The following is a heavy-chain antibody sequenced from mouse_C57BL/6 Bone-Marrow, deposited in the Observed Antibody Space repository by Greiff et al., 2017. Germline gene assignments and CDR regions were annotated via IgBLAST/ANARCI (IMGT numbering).Heavy chain of an antibody. CDR2: ISCGGSYT. CDR3: ARHGDGYPFAY. Sequence: EVQLVESGGDLVKPGGSLKLSCAASGFTFSSYGMSWVRPTPDKRLEWVATISCGGSYTYYPDSVKGRFTISRDNAKNTLYLQMSSLESEDTALYYCARHGDGYPFAYWGQGTLVTVSA. D-gene: IGHD2-3*01. CDR1: GFTFSSYG. J-gene: IGHJ3*01. V-gene: IGHV5-6*01.